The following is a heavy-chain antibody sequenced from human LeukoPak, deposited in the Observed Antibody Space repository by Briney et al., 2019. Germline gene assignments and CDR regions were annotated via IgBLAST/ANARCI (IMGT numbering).Heavy chain of an antibody. D-gene: IGHD6-13*01. CDR1: GGSISSYY. Sequence: SETLSLTCTVSGGSISSYYWSWIRQPPGKGLEWSGDIYYSGSTNYNPSLKSRITISVDTSKNQFSPKLSSVTAADTAVYYCARGLAVSSSWYGRWFDPWGQGTLVTVSS. CDR2: IYYSGST. CDR3: ARGLAVSSSWYGRWFDP. V-gene: IGHV4-59*12. J-gene: IGHJ5*02.